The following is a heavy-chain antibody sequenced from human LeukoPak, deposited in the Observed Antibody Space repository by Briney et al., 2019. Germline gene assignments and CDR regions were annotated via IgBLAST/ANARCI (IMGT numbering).Heavy chain of an antibody. Sequence: GGSLRLSCAASGFTFSSYWMNWARQAPGKGLEWVASINHNGNVNYYVDSVKGRFTISRDNSKSTLCLQMNSLRAEDTAVYYCAKQLGYCSDGSCYFPYWGQGTLVTVSS. CDR3: AKQLGYCSDGSCYFPY. CDR2: INHNGNVN. CDR1: GFTFSSYW. J-gene: IGHJ4*02. V-gene: IGHV3-7*03. D-gene: IGHD2-15*01.